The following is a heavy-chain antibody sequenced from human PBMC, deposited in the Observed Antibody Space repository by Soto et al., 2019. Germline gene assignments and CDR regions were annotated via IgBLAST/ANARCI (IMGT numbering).Heavy chain of an antibody. D-gene: IGHD3-22*01. CDR1: GYPFTSYD. J-gene: IGHJ6*02. Sequence: QVQLVQSGAEVKKPGASVKVSCKASGYPFTSYDINWVRQATGQGLEWMGWMDPNSGNTGYAQKFQGRVTMTRTTSISTAYMELSSLRSEDTAVYYCARPYDSTISGVWVRKWSCYYGMDVWGQGTTVTVSS. V-gene: IGHV1-8*01. CDR3: ARPYDSTISGVWVRKWSCYYGMDV. CDR2: MDPNSGNT.